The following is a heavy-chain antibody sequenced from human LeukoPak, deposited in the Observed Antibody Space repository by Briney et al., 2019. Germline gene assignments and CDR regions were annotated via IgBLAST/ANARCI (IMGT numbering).Heavy chain of an antibody. J-gene: IGHJ4*02. Sequence: PGGSLRLSCAASGFTFSSYAMSWVRQAPGKGLEWVSSISSSSSYIYYADSVKGRFTISRDNAKNSLYLQMSSLRAEDTAVYYCARDAHVSWEKRPYWGQGTLVTVSS. D-gene: IGHD1-26*01. CDR2: ISSSSSYI. CDR1: GFTFSSYA. V-gene: IGHV3-21*01. CDR3: ARDAHVSWEKRPY.